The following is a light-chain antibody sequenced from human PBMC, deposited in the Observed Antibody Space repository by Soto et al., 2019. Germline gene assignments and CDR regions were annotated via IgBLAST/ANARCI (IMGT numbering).Light chain of an antibody. CDR2: SND. CDR1: RSNIGSNN. CDR3: AAWDDSLNGVYV. Sequence: QSVLTQPPSASGTPGQRVTISCSGSRSNIGSNNVYWYQQLPGTAPKLLIYSNDKRPSGVPDRFSGSKSGTSASLAITVLQSEDEADYYCAAWDDSLNGVYVFGPGTKVTVL. J-gene: IGLJ1*01. V-gene: IGLV1-44*01.